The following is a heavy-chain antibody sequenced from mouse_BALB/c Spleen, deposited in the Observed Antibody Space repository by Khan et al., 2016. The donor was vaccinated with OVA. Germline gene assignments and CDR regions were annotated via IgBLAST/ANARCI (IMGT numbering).Heavy chain of an antibody. V-gene: IGHV2-6-5*01. Sequence: QVQLQQSGPGLVAPSQSLSITCTVSGFSLTDYGVSWIRQPPGKGLEWLGILWGGGSTYYNSALKSRLSISKDNSKSQVFLKMNRLQTDDTARYYCAKPFYAHYYAMDYWGQGTSVTVSS. CDR3: AKPFYAHYYAMDY. CDR2: LWGGGST. CDR1: GFSLTDYG. D-gene: IGHD1-1*01. J-gene: IGHJ4*01.